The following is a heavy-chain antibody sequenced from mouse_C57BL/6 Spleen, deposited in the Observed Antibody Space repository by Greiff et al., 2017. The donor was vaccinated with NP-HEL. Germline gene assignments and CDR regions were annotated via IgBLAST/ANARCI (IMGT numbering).Heavy chain of an antibody. D-gene: IGHD2-5*01. CDR1: GYTFTDYY. J-gene: IGHJ4*01. Sequence: EVQLQQSGPELVKPGASVKISCKASGYTFTDYYMNWVKQSHGKSLEWIGDINPNNGGTSYNQKFKGKATLTVDKSSSTAYMELRSLTSEDSAVYYCARLNSNYENYYAMDYWGQGTSVTVSS. CDR2: INPNNGGT. CDR3: ARLNSNYENYYAMDY. V-gene: IGHV1-26*01.